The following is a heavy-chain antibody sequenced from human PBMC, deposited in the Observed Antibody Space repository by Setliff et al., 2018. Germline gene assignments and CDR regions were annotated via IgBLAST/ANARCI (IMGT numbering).Heavy chain of an antibody. Sequence: KPSETLSLTCTVSGGSISSGDYYWSWIRQPPGKGLEWIGYIYSSGSTYYNPSLKSRVSISVDTSKNQFSLKLSSVTAADTAVYYCARASRYYYDNLGTLDYWGQGTLVTVSS. CDR2: IYSSGST. D-gene: IGHD3-22*01. V-gene: IGHV4-30-4*08. CDR1: GGSISSGDYY. J-gene: IGHJ4*02. CDR3: ARASRYYYDNLGTLDY.